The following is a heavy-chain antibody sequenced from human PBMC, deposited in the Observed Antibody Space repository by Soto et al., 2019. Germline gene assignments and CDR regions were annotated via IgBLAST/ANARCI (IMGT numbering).Heavy chain of an antibody. V-gene: IGHV3-30*18. J-gene: IGHJ5*02. CDR2: ISYDGSNK. Sequence: GGSLRLSCAASGFTFSSYGMHWVRQAPGKGLEWVAVISYDGSNKYYADSVKGRFAISRDNSKNTLYLQMNSLRAEDTAVYYCAKGDNGFVVDYDSSGPLWFDPWGQGTLVTVSS. CDR1: GFTFSSYG. CDR3: AKGDNGFVVDYDSSGPLWFDP. D-gene: IGHD3-22*01.